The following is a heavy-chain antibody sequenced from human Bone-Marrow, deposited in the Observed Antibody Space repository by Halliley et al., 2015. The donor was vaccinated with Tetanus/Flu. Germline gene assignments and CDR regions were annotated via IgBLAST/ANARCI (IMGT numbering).Heavy chain of an antibody. D-gene: IGHD2-2*02. V-gene: IGHV3-43*02. Sequence: SLISAGSHFPHYADSVKGRLTISRGDATNSLYLQMNSLRSEDTALYFCAKGIYTNFYYGMDVWGQGTAVTVSS. CDR2: ISAGSHFP. J-gene: IGHJ6*02. CDR3: AKGIYTNFYYGMDV.